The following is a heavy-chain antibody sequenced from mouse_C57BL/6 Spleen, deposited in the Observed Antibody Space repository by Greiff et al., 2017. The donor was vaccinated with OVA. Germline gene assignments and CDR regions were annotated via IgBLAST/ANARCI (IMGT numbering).Heavy chain of an antibody. CDR1: GYTFTSYW. CDR2: IDPSDSYT. CDR3: ARGLGYAMDY. V-gene: IGHV1-59*01. J-gene: IGHJ4*01. D-gene: IGHD3-1*01. Sequence: VQLQQPGAELVRPGTSVKLSCKASGYTFTSYWMHWVKQRPGQGLEWIGVIDPSDSYTNYNQKFKGKATLTVDTSSSTAYMQLSSLTSEDSAVYYCARGLGYAMDYWGQGTSVTVSS.